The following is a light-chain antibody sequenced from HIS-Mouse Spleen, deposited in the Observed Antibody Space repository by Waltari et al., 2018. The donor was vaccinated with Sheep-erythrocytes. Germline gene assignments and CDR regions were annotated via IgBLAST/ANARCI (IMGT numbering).Light chain of an antibody. Sequence: DIQMTQSPSTLSASVGDRVPITCRASQSISSWFAWYQQKPGKAPKLLIYKASSLESGVPSRFSGSGSGTEFTLTISSLQPDDFATYYCQQYNSYSTWTFGQGTKVEIK. CDR1: QSISSW. V-gene: IGKV1-5*03. CDR3: QQYNSYSTWT. J-gene: IGKJ1*01. CDR2: KAS.